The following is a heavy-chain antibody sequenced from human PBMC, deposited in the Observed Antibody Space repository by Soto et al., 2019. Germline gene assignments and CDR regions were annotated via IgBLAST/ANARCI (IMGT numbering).Heavy chain of an antibody. Sequence: QVQLQQSGPGLVKPSQTLSLTCAISGDSVFTNGVAWNWLRQSPSRGLEWLGRTYYRSKWSNDYAVSVKSRITINLDTSKNQLSLQLNSVIPEDTAVYYCARGRHSGFDYWCQGTLVTVSS. CDR3: ARGRHSGFDY. CDR1: GDSVFTNGVA. D-gene: IGHD1-26*01. CDR2: TYYRSKWSN. J-gene: IGHJ4*02. V-gene: IGHV6-1*01.